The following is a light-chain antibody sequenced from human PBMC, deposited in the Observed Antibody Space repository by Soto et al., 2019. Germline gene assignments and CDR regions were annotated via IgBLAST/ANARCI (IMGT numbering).Light chain of an antibody. Sequence: QSALTQPPSASGSPGQSVTISCTGTSSDVGGYNYVSWYQQHPGKAPKLMIYEVSKRPSGVPDRFSGSKSGNSASLTVSGLQAEDEAVYYCRSYAAAKLPFGTGTNLTVL. J-gene: IGLJ1*01. V-gene: IGLV2-8*01. CDR2: EVS. CDR1: SSDVGGYNY. CDR3: RSYAAAKLP.